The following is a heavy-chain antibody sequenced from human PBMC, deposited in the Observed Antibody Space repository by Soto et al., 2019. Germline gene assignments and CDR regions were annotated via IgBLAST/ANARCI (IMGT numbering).Heavy chain of an antibody. V-gene: IGHV3-23*01. J-gene: IGHJ6*03. CDR3: AKESIVVVVAATDYYYYYYMDV. Sequence: EVQLLESGGGLVQPGGSLRLSCAASGFTFSSYAMSWVRQAPGKGLEWVSAISGSGGSTYYADSVKGRFTILRDNAKNTLYLQMNSLRAEDTAVYYCAKESIVVVVAATDYYYYYYMDVWGKGTTVTVSS. CDR2: ISGSGGST. CDR1: GFTFSSYA. D-gene: IGHD2-15*01.